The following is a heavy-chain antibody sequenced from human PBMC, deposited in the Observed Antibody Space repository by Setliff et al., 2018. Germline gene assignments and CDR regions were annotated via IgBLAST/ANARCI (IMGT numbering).Heavy chain of an antibody. D-gene: IGHD2-15*01. CDR1: GFTFSSYA. CDR2: ISYDGSNK. J-gene: IGHJ4*02. CDR3: ASSSGGNYEAYFDY. Sequence: GGSLRLSCAASGFTFSSYAMHWVRQAPGKGLEWVAVISYDGSNKYYADSVKGRFSISRDNSQNTLYLQMNSLSPEDTALYYCASSSGGNYEAYFDYWGQGTLVTVSS. V-gene: IGHV3-30-3*01.